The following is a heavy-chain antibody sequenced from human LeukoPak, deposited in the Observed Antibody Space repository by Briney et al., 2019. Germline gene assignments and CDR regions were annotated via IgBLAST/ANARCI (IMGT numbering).Heavy chain of an antibody. CDR2: IIPILGIA. V-gene: IGHV1-69*04. D-gene: IGHD1-26*01. CDR3: AREAWELLRWFDP. Sequence: GSSVKVSCKASGGTFSSYAISWVRQAPGQGLEWMGRIIPILGIANHAQKFQGRVTTTADKSTSTAYMELSSLRSEDTAVYYCAREAWELLRWFDPWGQGTLVTVSS. CDR1: GGTFSSYA. J-gene: IGHJ5*02.